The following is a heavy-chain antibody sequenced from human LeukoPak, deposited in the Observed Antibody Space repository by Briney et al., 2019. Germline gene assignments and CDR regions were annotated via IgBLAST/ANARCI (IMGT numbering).Heavy chain of an antibody. V-gene: IGHV6-1*01. CDR3: ARGGQWLVLARAFDY. CDR2: TYYRSKWFN. Sequence: SQTLSLTCAISGESVSSNSAAWNWIRQSPSRGLEWLGRTYYRSKWFNDYAVSVKSRIAINPDTSKNQFSLKLSSVTAADTAVYYCARGGQWLVLARAFDYWGQGTLVTVSS. J-gene: IGHJ4*02. CDR1: GESVSSNSAA. D-gene: IGHD6-19*01.